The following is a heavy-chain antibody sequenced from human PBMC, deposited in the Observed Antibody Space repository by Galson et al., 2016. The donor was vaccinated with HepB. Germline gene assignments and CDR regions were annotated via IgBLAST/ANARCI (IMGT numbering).Heavy chain of an antibody. V-gene: IGHV4-39*07. Sequence: SETLSLTCTVSGGSIRSSDSYWGWIRQPPGKGLECIGSMFYIGTTYFNPPLKSRVPISVNTSKNQFSLNLRSVTAADTAVYFCARLTLNENSNNWFDPWGQGTLVTVSS. CDR1: GGSIRSSDSY. J-gene: IGHJ5*02. CDR2: MFYIGTT. CDR3: ARLTLNENSNNWFDP. D-gene: IGHD4-11*01.